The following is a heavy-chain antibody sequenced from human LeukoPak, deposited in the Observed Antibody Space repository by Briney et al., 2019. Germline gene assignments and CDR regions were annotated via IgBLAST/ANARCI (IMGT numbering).Heavy chain of an antibody. V-gene: IGHV3-74*01. CDR2: INSDGSTT. CDR1: GYTFSRHG. Sequence: GGSLRLSCAVSGYTFSRHGMHWVRHAPGKGLLWVSRINSDGSTTRYADSVKGRFTISRGNAKNTLYLQMNSLKAEDTAVYYCASTVVTPSGMNVWGQGTTVTVSS. J-gene: IGHJ6*02. CDR3: ASTVVTPSGMNV. D-gene: IGHD4-23*01.